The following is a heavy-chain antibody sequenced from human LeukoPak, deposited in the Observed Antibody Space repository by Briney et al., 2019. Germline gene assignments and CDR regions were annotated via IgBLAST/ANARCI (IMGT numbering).Heavy chain of an antibody. Sequence: PGGSLRLSCAASGFTFDDYAMHWVRQAPGKGLEWVSGISWNSGSIGYADCVKGRFTISRDNAKNSLYLQMNSLRAEDTALYYCAKGDYYYDSSGDGDYFDYWGQGTLVTVSS. CDR1: GFTFDDYA. V-gene: IGHV3-9*01. CDR2: ISWNSGSI. CDR3: AKGDYYYDSSGDGDYFDY. J-gene: IGHJ4*02. D-gene: IGHD3-22*01.